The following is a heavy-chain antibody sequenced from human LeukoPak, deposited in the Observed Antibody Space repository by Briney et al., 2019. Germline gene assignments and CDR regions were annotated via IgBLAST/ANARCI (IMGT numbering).Heavy chain of an antibody. Sequence: ASVKVSCKASGYTFTSYDINWVRQATGQGLEWMGWISAYNGNTNYAQKLQGRVTMTTDTSTSTAYMELRSLRSDDTAAYYCLFHCGGDCYSPDAFDIWGQGTMVTVSS. J-gene: IGHJ3*02. CDR1: GYTFTSYD. D-gene: IGHD2-21*01. CDR3: LFHCGGDCYSPDAFDI. CDR2: ISAYNGNT. V-gene: IGHV1-18*01.